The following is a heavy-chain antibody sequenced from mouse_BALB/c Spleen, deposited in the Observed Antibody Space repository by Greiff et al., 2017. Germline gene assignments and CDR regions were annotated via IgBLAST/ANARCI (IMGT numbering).Heavy chain of an antibody. J-gene: IGHJ3*01. Sequence: QVHVKQSGAELARPGASVKLSCKASGYTFTSYWMQWVKQRPGQGLEWIGAIYPGDGDTRYTQKFKGKATLTADKSSSTAYMQLSSLASEDSAVYYCASRGFAYWGQGTLVTVSA. V-gene: IGHV1-87*01. CDR3: ASRGFAY. CDR2: IYPGDGDT. CDR1: GYTFTSYW.